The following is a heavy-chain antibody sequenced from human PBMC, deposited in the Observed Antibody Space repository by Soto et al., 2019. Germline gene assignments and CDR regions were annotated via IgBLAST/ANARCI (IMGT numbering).Heavy chain of an antibody. J-gene: IGHJ3*02. CDR1: GGTFSSYA. D-gene: IGHD2-15*01. CDR3: ASYCSGGSCYHSAFDI. CDR2: IIPIFGTA. Sequence: SVKVSCKASGGTFSSYAISWVRQAPGQGLEWMGGIIPIFGTANYAQKFQGRVTITADESTSTAYMELSSLRSEDTAVYYCASYCSGGSCYHSAFDIWGQGTMVTVSS. V-gene: IGHV1-69*13.